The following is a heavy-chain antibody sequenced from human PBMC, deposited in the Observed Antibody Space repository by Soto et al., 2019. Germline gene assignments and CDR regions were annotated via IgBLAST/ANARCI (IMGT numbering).Heavy chain of an antibody. CDR1: GFTFSDYY. CDR3: ARTVVAATF. V-gene: IGHV3-11*01. CDR2: ISSSGSTI. D-gene: IGHD1-26*01. J-gene: IGHJ4*02. Sequence: VGPLRLSCAASGFTFSDYYMSWIRQAPGKGLEWVSYISSSGSTIYYADSVKGRFTISRDNAKNSLYLQMNSLRAEDTPVYSCARTVVAATFWGQGTLVTVSS.